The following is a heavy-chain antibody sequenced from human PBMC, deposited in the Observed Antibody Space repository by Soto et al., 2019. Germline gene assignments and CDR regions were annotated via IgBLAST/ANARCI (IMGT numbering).Heavy chain of an antibody. CDR3: ARVLSRPWEQRVTADY. CDR2: ISAFNGIA. Sequence: QVQLAQSGAEATKPGASVKVSCKSSGYTFSTYGISWVRQAPGQGLEWMGWISAFNGIANYAQNFQGRVTMTTDTTTTTAHMELRTLTSVDTAVYYCARVLSRPWEQRVTADYWGQGTLVTVSS. CDR1: GYTFSTYG. J-gene: IGHJ4*02. V-gene: IGHV1-18*01. D-gene: IGHD6-25*01.